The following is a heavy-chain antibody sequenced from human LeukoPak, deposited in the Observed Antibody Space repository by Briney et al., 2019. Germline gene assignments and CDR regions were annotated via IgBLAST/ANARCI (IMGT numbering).Heavy chain of an antibody. CDR2: IKEDGSEK. CDR1: GFTFSSYW. Sequence: GGSLRLACAAAGFTFSSYWMSWVRQAPGKVREWVANIKEDGSEKYYGGSGKGRFTIWRDKAKNSLSLQLNSLRAEATPVYYCASGGGSTYVWGQGTTVTVSS. D-gene: IGHD2-15*01. CDR3: ASGGGSTYV. J-gene: IGHJ6*02. V-gene: IGHV3-7*03.